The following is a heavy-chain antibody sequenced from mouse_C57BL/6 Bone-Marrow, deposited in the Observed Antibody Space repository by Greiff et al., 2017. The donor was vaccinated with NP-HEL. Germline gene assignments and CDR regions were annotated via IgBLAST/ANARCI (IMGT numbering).Heavy chain of an antibody. CDR3: APIYDGYYWYFDV. CDR2: IYPGDGDT. D-gene: IGHD2-3*01. Sequence: QVQLKESGPELVKPGASVKISCKASGYAFSSSWMNWVKQRPGTGLEWIGRIYPGDGDTNYNGKFKGKATLTADKSSSTAYMQLSSLTSEDSAVYFCAPIYDGYYWYFDVWGTGTTVTVSS. V-gene: IGHV1-82*01. J-gene: IGHJ1*03. CDR1: GYAFSSSW.